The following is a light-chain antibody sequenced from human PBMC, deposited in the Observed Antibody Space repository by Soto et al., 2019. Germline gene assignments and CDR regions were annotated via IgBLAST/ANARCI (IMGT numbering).Light chain of an antibody. CDR3: AAWDDSLDGLV. V-gene: IGLV1-44*01. J-gene: IGLJ3*02. CDR2: GNN. CDR1: SSNIGSNT. Sequence: QSVLTQPPSASGTPGQRVTISCSGSSSNIGSNTVNWYQQLPGTAPKLLIYGNNQRTSGVPDRFSGSKSGTSASLAISGLQSEDEADYYCAAWDDSLDGLVFGGGTKLTVL.